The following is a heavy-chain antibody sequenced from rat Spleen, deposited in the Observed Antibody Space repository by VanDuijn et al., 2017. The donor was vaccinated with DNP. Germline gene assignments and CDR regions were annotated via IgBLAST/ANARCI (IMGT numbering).Heavy chain of an antibody. V-gene: IGHV5-25*01. J-gene: IGHJ2*01. D-gene: IGHD5-1*01. CDR1: GCTFSHYY. CDR3: ATLTGRDY. CDR2: ITTGGGYT. Sequence: EVQLVESGGGLVQPGRSIKLSCATSGCTFSHYYMAWVRQAPAKGLEWVASITTGGGYTYYRDSVKGRFTISRDNAKSTLYLQMDSLRSDDTATYYCATLTGRDYWGQGVMVTVSS.